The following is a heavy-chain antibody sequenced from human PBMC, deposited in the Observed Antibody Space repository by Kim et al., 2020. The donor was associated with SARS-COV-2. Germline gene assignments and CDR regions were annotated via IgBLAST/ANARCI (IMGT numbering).Heavy chain of an antibody. CDR3: ARPSVATNFFDY. V-gene: IGHV4-39*01. J-gene: IGHJ4*02. D-gene: IGHD5-12*01. Sequence: YDNPSLKSRVTISVDTSKNQFSLKLSSVTAADTAVYYCARPSVATNFFDYWGQGTLVTVSS.